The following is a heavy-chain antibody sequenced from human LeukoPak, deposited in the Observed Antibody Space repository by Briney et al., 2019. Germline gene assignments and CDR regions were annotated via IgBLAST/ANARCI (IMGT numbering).Heavy chain of an antibody. V-gene: IGHV4-61*02. J-gene: IGHJ2*01. CDR3: ARVRSSSSLSPWYFDL. CDR1: GGSISSGSYY. Sequence: SETLSLTCTVSGGSISSGSYYWSWIRQPAGKGLEWIGRIYTSGSTNYNPSLKSRVTISVDTSKNQFSLKLSSVTAADTAVYYCARVRSSSSLSPWYFDLWGRGTLVTVSS. CDR2: IYTSGST. D-gene: IGHD6-13*01.